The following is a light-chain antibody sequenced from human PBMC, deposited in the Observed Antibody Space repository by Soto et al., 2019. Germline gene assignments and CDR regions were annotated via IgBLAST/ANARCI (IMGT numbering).Light chain of an antibody. CDR3: QQYGSSPPTT. V-gene: IGKV3-15*01. CDR1: QNILSN. J-gene: IGKJ1*01. CDR2: GAS. Sequence: EIVMTQSPATLSVSPGERATPSRRASQNILSNLAWYQQKPGQAPRLLIYGASTRATGIPARFSGSGSGTDFTLTISRLEPEDFAVYYCQQYGSSPPTTFGQGTKVDIK.